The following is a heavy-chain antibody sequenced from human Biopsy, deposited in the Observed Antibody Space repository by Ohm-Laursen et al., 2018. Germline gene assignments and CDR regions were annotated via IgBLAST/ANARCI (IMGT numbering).Heavy chain of an antibody. CDR2: IYYSGTT. V-gene: IGHV4-59*01. CDR3: ARVRGGFLEWFDY. J-gene: IGHJ5*01. D-gene: IGHD3-3*01. CDR1: GGSISGYH. Sequence: SETLSLTCTVSGGSISGYHWSWIRQPPGKGLEWIASIYYSGTTNKNPSLKSRVTISVDTSKRQFYLELSSVTAADTAIYYCARVRGGFLEWFDYWGQGTLITVSS.